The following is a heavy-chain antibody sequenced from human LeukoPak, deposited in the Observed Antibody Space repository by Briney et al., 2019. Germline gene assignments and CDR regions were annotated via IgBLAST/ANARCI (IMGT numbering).Heavy chain of an antibody. D-gene: IGHD1-26*01. J-gene: IGHJ4*02. CDR2: ISGSGGGT. Sequence: GGSLRLSCAASGFTFSSYAMSWVRQAPGKGLEWVSAISGSGGGTYYADSVKGRFTISRDNSKNTLYLQMNSLRAEDTAVYYCAKDQDPYSGSYDYFDYWGREPWSPSPQ. CDR1: GFTFSSYA. CDR3: AKDQDPYSGSYDYFDY. V-gene: IGHV3-23*01.